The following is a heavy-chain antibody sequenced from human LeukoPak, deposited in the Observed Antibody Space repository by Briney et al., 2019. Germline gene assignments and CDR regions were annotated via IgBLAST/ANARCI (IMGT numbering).Heavy chain of an antibody. CDR2: ISSSGSTI. V-gene: IGHV3-48*03. CDR3: ARDCRGGSCYGPYDAFDI. CDR1: GFTFSSYE. Sequence: PGGSLRLSCAAPGFTFSSYEMNWVRRAPGKGLEWVSYISSSGSTIYYADSVKGRFTISRDNAKNSLYLRMNSLRAEDTAVYYCARDCRGGSCYGPYDAFDIWGQGTMVTVSS. D-gene: IGHD2-15*01. J-gene: IGHJ3*02.